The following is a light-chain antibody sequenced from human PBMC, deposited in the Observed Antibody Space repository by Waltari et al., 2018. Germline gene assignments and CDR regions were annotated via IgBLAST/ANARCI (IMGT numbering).Light chain of an antibody. CDR1: QSISIS. Sequence: DIQMTQSPSSLSASVGDRVTITCRTSQSISISLNWYQQKPGRAPKLLIYGASSLQSGAPLRISGSGSGTDFTLTITRLQHEDFATYYCQQSYSNPWTFGQGTKVEIK. CDR2: GAS. CDR3: QQSYSNPWT. V-gene: IGKV1-39*01. J-gene: IGKJ1*01.